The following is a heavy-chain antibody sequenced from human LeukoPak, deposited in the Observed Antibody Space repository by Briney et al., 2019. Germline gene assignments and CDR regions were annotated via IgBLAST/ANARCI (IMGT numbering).Heavy chain of an antibody. CDR1: GFTFSSYW. D-gene: IGHD3-10*01. CDR3: ARGITMVRGDWGDAFDI. Sequence: TGGSLRLSCAASGFTFSSYWMHWVRQAPGKGLEWVSGINWNGGSTGYADSVKGRFTISRDNAKNSLYLQMNSLRAEDTALYHCARGITMVRGDWGDAFDIWGQGTMVTVSS. V-gene: IGHV3-20*01. CDR2: INWNGGST. J-gene: IGHJ3*02.